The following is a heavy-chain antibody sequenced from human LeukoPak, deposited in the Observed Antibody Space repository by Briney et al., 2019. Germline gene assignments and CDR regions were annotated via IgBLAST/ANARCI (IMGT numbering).Heavy chain of an antibody. D-gene: IGHD6-19*01. CDR3: ARDPLVAGHFDY. V-gene: IGHV3-21*01. J-gene: IGHJ4*02. CDR2: ISPSSHVN. Sequence: NPGGSLRLSCAASGFTFSDYAMNWVRQAPGRGLEWVSSISPSSHVNFDAGSVKGRFTIFRDNAKNSLYLQMNSLRAEDTAVYYCARDPLVAGHFDYWGQGTLVTVSS. CDR1: GFTFSDYA.